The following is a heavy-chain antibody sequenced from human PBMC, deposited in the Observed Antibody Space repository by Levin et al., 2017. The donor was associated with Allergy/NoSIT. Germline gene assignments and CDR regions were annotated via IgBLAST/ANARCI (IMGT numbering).Heavy chain of an antibody. Sequence: SVKVSCKASGGTFSSYAISWVRQAPGQGLEWMGRIIPILGIANYAQKFQGRVTITADKSTSTAYMELSSLRSEDTAVYYCAREGGGGVVAATPFLFDYWGQGTLVTVSS. CDR2: IIPILGIA. D-gene: IGHD2-15*01. V-gene: IGHV1-69*04. CDR3: AREGGGGVVAATPFLFDY. CDR1: GGTFSSYA. J-gene: IGHJ4*02.